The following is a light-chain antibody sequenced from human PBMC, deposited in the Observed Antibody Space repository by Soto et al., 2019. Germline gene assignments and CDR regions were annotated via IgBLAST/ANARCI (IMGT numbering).Light chain of an antibody. J-gene: IGLJ1*01. CDR3: GSYTRSSTYV. CDR2: EVT. Sequence: QSALTQPASVSGSPGQSITVSCTGTRSDVGGYNFVSWYQQHPGKAPKLLIFEVTNRPSGVSDRFSGSKSGNTASLTISGLQAEDEADYYCGSYTRSSTYVFGSGTKVIVL. V-gene: IGLV2-14*01. CDR1: RSDVGGYNF.